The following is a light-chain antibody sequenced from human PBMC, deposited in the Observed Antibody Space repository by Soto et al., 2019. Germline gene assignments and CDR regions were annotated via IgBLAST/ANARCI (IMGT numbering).Light chain of an antibody. V-gene: IGKV3-11*01. Sequence: EIVLTQSPATLSLSPGERATLSCRASQSLSNYLAWYQQRPGQAPRLLIYDASNRATGIPARFSGSGSGTDFSLTISSLEPEDLAVYYCQHRSSWPLTFGQGTKVEIK. J-gene: IGKJ1*01. CDR2: DAS. CDR3: QHRSSWPLT. CDR1: QSLSNY.